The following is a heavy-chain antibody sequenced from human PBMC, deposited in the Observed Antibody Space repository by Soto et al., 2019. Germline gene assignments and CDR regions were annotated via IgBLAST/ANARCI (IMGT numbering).Heavy chain of an antibody. V-gene: IGHV4-59*01. D-gene: IGHD5-12*01. CDR1: GGSISSYY. CDR2: IYYSGST. J-gene: IGHJ5*02. CDR3: ARGRRGRDGYNYWFDP. Sequence: SETLSLTCTVSGGSISSYYWSWIRQPPGKGLEWIGYIYYSGSTNYNPSLKSRVTISVDTSKNQFSLKLSSVTAADTAVYYCARGRRGRDGYNYWFDPWGQGTLVTVS.